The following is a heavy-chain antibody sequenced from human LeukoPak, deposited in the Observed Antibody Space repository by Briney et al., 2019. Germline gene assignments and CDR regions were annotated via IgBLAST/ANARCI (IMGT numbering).Heavy chain of an antibody. Sequence: GASLRLSCAASGFTFSSYAMSWVRQAPGKGLEWVSAISGSGGSTYYADSVKGWLTISRDNSKNTLYLQMNSLRAEDTAVYYCAKQGSIAAYNWFDPWGQGTLVTVSS. CDR2: ISGSGGST. J-gene: IGHJ5*02. V-gene: IGHV3-23*01. CDR3: AKQGSIAAYNWFDP. D-gene: IGHD6-6*01. CDR1: GFTFSSYA.